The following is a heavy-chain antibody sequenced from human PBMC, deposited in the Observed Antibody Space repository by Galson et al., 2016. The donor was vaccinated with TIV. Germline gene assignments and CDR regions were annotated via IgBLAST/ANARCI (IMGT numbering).Heavy chain of an antibody. V-gene: IGHV3-21*01. D-gene: IGHD3-3*01. CDR3: AMVEFLEWLQLDS. J-gene: IGHJ4*02. CDR1: GFIFSAYT. CDR2: INPISNYI. Sequence: SLRLSCAASGFIFSAYTMNWVRQAPGKGLEWVSSINPISNYIYYADSVRGRFTISRDNTKNSVYLQMNSLRDEDTAFYYCAMVEFLEWLQLDSWGQGTLVTVSS.